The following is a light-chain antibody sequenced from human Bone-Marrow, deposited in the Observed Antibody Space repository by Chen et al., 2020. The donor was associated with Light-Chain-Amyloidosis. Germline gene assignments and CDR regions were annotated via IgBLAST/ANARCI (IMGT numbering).Light chain of an antibody. CDR3: LLYYGGAQIWV. CDR2: STS. CDR1: TGAVTSGFY. V-gene: IGLV7-43*01. Sequence: QTVVTQEPSLTVSPGGTGTLTCASSTGAVTSGFYPNWFQHKPGQAPRPLIYSTSNKHSWTPDRFSGSLLGGNAALTLSNVQPEDEAEYYCLLYYGGAQIWVFGGGTKLTVL. J-gene: IGLJ3*02.